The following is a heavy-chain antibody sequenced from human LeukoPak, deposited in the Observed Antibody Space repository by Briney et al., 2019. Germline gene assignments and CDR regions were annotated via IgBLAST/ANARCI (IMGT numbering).Heavy chain of an antibody. CDR3: AREGVDTAMVIMIW. V-gene: IGHV1-69*01. CDR1: GGTFSSYA. Sequence: ASVKVSCKASGGTFSSYAISWVRQAPGQGLEWMGGIIPIFGTANYAQKFQGRVTITADESTSTAYVELSSLRSEDTAVYYCAREGVDTAMVIMIWWGQGTLVTVSS. J-gene: IGHJ4*02. D-gene: IGHD5-18*01. CDR2: IIPIFGTA.